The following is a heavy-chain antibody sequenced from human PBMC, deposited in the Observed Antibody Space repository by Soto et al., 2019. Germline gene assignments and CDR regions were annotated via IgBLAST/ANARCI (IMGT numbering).Heavy chain of an antibody. V-gene: IGHV1-69*06. CDR2: LIANFGTA. CDR1: GATFSSYA. Sequence: QVQLVQSGAEVKKPGSSVKVSCKATGATFSSYAIRWVRQTPGQALELMGGLIANFGTANYAQKFQGRVTITADKSTSTAYTGMSSLRSEDTAVYDCASSTGVVLWLVPSGSDYFVCGGTGNLITVPS. J-gene: IGHJ4*02. CDR3: ASSTGVVLWLVPSGSDYFVC. D-gene: IGHD1-26*01.